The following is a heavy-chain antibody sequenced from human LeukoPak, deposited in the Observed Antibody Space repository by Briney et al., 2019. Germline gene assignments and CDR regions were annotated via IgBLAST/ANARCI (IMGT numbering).Heavy chain of an antibody. CDR2: INAGNGNT. Sequence: GASVKVSCKASGYTFTSYAMHWVRQAPGQRLEWMGWINAGNGNTKYSQEFQGRVTITRDTSASTAYMELSSLRSEDMAMYYCARDRTVRGGGGYMDVWGKGTTVTVSS. CDR3: ARDRTVRGGGGYMDV. D-gene: IGHD3-10*01. J-gene: IGHJ6*03. CDR1: GYTFTSYA. V-gene: IGHV1-3*03.